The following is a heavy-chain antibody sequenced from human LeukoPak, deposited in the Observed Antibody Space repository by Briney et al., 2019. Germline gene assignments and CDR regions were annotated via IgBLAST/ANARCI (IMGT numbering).Heavy chain of an antibody. CDR2: IYYSGNT. Sequence: SSETLSLTCTVSGGSISSGNYHWSWIRQPPGKGLEWIGYIYYSGNTYYNPSLKSRVTISVDTSKNQVSLKLRSLTAADTAVYYCARDREAYGSGLHYYYYMDVWGKGTTVTVSS. J-gene: IGHJ6*03. CDR1: GGSISSGNYH. V-gene: IGHV4-30-4*08. D-gene: IGHD3-10*01. CDR3: ARDREAYGSGLHYYYYMDV.